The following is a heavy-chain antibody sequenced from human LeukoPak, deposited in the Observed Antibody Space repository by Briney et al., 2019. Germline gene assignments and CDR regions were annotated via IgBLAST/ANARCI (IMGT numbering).Heavy chain of an antibody. CDR3: ARNYGDYDAFDI. D-gene: IGHD4-17*01. CDR1: GFTFSSYS. CDR2: ISSSSSYI. J-gene: IGHJ3*02. Sequence: NPGGSLRLSCAASGFTFSSYSMNWVRQAPGKGLEWVSSISSSSSYIYYADSVKGRFTISRDNAKNSLYLQMNSLRAEDTAVYYCARNYGDYDAFDIWGKGTTVTISS. V-gene: IGHV3-21*01.